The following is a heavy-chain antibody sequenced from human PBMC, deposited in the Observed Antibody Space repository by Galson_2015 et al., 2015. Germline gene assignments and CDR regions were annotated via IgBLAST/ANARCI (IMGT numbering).Heavy chain of an antibody. CDR1: GFTFSSYW. CDR2: IKQDGSEK. D-gene: IGHD3-22*01. CDR3: ARDNYDSSGSFLWGPDY. V-gene: IGHV3-7*01. J-gene: IGHJ4*02. Sequence: SLRLSCAASGFTFSSYWMSWVRQAPGKGLEWVANIKQDGSEKYYVDSVKGRFTISRDNAKNSLYLQMNSLRAEDTAVYYCARDNYDSSGSFLWGPDYWGQGTLVTVSS.